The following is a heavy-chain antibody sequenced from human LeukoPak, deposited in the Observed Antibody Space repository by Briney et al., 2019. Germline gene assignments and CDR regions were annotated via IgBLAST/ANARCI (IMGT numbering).Heavy chain of an antibody. Sequence: ASVKVSCKASGYTFTTYDINWVRPATGQGLEWMGWMNPNSGNTGYAQKFQGRVTMTRNTSISTAYMELSSLTSEDAAAYYCARGTCDYSSKIDCWGQGTLVTVSS. V-gene: IGHV1-8*01. D-gene: IGHD4-11*01. CDR1: GYTFTTYD. J-gene: IGHJ4*02. CDR2: MNPNSGNT. CDR3: ARGTCDYSSKIDC.